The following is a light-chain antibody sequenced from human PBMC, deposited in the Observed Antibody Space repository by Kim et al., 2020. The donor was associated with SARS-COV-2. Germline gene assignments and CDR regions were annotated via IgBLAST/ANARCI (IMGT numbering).Light chain of an antibody. Sequence: GQSITISCTGSSSDIATYNLVTWYQQHPGRAPKLIIYDVTKRPSGISNRFSGSKSANTASLAISGLQAEDEADYYCCSYTVNSTWLFGGGTRLTVL. CDR1: SSDIATYNL. J-gene: IGLJ3*02. V-gene: IGLV2-14*02. CDR2: DVT. CDR3: CSYTVNSTWL.